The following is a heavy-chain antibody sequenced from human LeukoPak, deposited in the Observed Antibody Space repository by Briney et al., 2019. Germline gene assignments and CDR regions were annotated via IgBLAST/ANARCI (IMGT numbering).Heavy chain of an antibody. CDR2: IYYSGST. CDR1: GGSISSYY. Sequence: SETLSLTCTVSGGSISSYYWSWIRQPPGKGLEWIGYIYYSGSTYYNPSLKSRVTISVDTSKNQFSLKLSSVTAADTAVYYCARDTYDYVWGSYRPWGQGTLVTVSS. D-gene: IGHD3-16*02. CDR3: ARDTYDYVWGSYRP. V-gene: IGHV4-59*12. J-gene: IGHJ5*02.